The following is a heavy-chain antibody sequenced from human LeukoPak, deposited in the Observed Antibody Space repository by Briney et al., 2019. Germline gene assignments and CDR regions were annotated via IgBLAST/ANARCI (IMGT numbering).Heavy chain of an antibody. D-gene: IGHD6-13*01. CDR3: AKDMRPGSSWPGFDY. J-gene: IGHJ4*02. Sequence: PGGSLRLSCAASGFTFDDYAMHWVRQAPGKGLEWVSLISWDGGSTYYADSVKGRFTISRDNSKNSLYLQMNSLRAEDTALYYCAKDMRPGSSWPGFDYWGQGTLVTVSS. CDR2: ISWDGGST. CDR1: GFTFDDYA. V-gene: IGHV3-43D*03.